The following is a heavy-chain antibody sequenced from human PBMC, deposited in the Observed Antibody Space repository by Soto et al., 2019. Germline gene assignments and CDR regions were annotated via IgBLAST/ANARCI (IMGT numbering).Heavy chain of an antibody. Sequence: SETLSLTCTVSGGSVSSGSYYWSWIRQPPGKGLEWIGYIYYSGSTNYNPSLKSRVTISVDTSKNQFSLKLSSVTAADTAVYYCARGYNYANYFDYWGQGTLVTVSS. J-gene: IGHJ4*02. CDR1: GGSVSSGSYY. CDR2: IYYSGST. CDR3: ARGYNYANYFDY. V-gene: IGHV4-61*01. D-gene: IGHD5-18*01.